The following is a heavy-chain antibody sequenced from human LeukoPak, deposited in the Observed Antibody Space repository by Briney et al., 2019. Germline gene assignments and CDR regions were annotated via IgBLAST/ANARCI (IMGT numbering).Heavy chain of an antibody. CDR2: IYYSGST. V-gene: IGHV4-39*07. Sequence: KTSETLSLTCTVSGGSISSSSYYWGWIRQPPGKGLEWIGSIYYSGSTYYNPSLKSRVTISVDTSKNQFSLKLSSVTAADTAVYYCARGFRGYSYGYGGYYFDYWGQGTLVTVSS. CDR3: ARGFRGYSYGYGGYYFDY. CDR1: GGSISSSSYY. D-gene: IGHD5-18*01. J-gene: IGHJ4*02.